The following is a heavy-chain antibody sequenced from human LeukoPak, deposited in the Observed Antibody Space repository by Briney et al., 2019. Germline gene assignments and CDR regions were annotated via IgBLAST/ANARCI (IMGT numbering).Heavy chain of an antibody. D-gene: IGHD6-13*01. Sequence: GASVKVSCKASGYTFTSYDINWVRQAPGQGLEWMGWMNPNSGNTGYAQKFQGRVTMTRNTSISTAYMELSSLRSEDTAVYYCARRQQLVRPYYYYHYMDVWGKGTTVTVSS. V-gene: IGHV1-8*01. CDR3: ARRQQLVRPYYYYHYMDV. J-gene: IGHJ6*03. CDR1: GYTFTSYD. CDR2: MNPNSGNT.